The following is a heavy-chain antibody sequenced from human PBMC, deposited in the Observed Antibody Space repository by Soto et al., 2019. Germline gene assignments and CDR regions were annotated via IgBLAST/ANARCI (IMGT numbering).Heavy chain of an antibody. CDR1: GGSISSYY. V-gene: IGHV4-59*01. Sequence: SSETLSLTCTVSGGSISSYYWSWIRQPPGKGLEWIGHIYYSGSTNYNPSRKSRVTISVDTAKNQFSLKLSSVTAADTAVYDCARVGFYDFWSGYYPYYYGMDVWGQGTTVT. CDR3: ARVGFYDFWSGYYPYYYGMDV. J-gene: IGHJ6*02. CDR2: IYYSGST. D-gene: IGHD3-3*01.